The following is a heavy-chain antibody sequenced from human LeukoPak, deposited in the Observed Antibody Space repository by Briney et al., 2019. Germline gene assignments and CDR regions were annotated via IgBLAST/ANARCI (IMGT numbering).Heavy chain of an antibody. V-gene: IGHV4-39*01. J-gene: IGHJ1*01. CDR3: ARRRYYDGSGYLE. Sequence: PSETLSLTCFVSGDSVSRSDSYWDWIRQPPGKGLEWIGTIYHSGRTYYSPSLKSRVTMSVDPSNNQFSLNLRSVTAADTAVYYCARRRYYDGSGYLEWGQGTLLSVSS. CDR2: IYHSGRT. CDR1: GDSVSRSDSY. D-gene: IGHD3-22*01.